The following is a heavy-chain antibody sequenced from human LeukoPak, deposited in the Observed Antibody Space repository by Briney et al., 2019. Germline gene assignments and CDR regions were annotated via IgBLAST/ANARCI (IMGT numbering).Heavy chain of an antibody. Sequence: PSETLSLTCTVSGGSISSGDYYWSWIRQPPGKGLEWIGYIYYSGSTYYNPSLKSRVTISVDTSKNQFSLKLSSVTAADTAVYYCARTPRSGLSMATNNWFDPWGQGTLVTVSP. CDR2: IYYSGST. CDR3: ARTPRSGLSMATNNWFDP. CDR1: GGSISSGDYY. J-gene: IGHJ5*02. V-gene: IGHV4-30-4*08. D-gene: IGHD3-3*01.